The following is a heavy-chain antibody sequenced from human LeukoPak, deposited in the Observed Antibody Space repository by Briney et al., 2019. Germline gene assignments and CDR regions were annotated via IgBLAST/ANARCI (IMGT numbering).Heavy chain of an antibody. Sequence: SETLSLTCTVSGGFISSTSYYWGWIRQPPGKGLEWIGNIYHSGSTYYNPSLKSRVTISVDMSKNQFSLKLSSVTAADTAVYYCAREKGSGYYYYGMDVWGQGTTVTVSS. J-gene: IGHJ6*02. CDR3: AREKGSGYYYYGMDV. D-gene: IGHD3-10*01. CDR2: IYHSGST. CDR1: GGFISSTSYY. V-gene: IGHV4-39*07.